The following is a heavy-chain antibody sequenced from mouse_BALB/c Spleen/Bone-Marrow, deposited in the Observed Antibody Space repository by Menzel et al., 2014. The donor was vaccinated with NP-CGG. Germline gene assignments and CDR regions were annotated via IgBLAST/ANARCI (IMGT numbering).Heavy chain of an antibody. Sequence: LVKTGASVKISCKASGYSFTGYYMHWVKRSHGKSLERIGYISCYNGATSYNQKFKGKATFTVDTSSSTAYMQFNSLTSEDSAVYYCARGDGYYVDFDYWGQGTTLTVSS. V-gene: IGHV1S34*01. CDR1: GYSFTGYY. CDR2: ISCYNGAT. D-gene: IGHD2-3*01. CDR3: ARGDGYYVDFDY. J-gene: IGHJ2*01.